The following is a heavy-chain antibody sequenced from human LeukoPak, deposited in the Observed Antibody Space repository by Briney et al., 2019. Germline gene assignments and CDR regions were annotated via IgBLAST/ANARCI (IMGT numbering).Heavy chain of an antibody. CDR3: AKHVVLDYYYYYYMDV. CDR1: GFTFSSYA. V-gene: IGHV3-23*01. Sequence: PGGSLRLSCVASGFTFSSYAMSWVRQAPGKGLEWVSAISGSGGSTYYADSVKGRFTISRDNSKNTLYLQMNSLRAEDTAVYYCAKHVVLDYYYYYYMDVWGKGTTVTVSS. CDR2: ISGSGGST. J-gene: IGHJ6*03. D-gene: IGHD6-6*01.